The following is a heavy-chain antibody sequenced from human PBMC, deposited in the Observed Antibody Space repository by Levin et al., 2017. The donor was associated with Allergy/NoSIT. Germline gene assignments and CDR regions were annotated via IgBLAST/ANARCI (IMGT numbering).Heavy chain of an antibody. D-gene: IGHD1-7*01. V-gene: IGHV1-18*01. CDR3: ARENWNYVVGSEGMDV. J-gene: IGHJ6*02. Sequence: ASVKVSCKASGYAFNTYGISWVRQAPGQGLEWMGWISRHNGNVNYAQKFQGRVTMTTDTSTTTAYMELTSLRSDDTAVYYCARENWNYVVGSEGMDVWGQGTTVTVSS. CDR1: GYAFNTYG. CDR2: ISRHNGNV.